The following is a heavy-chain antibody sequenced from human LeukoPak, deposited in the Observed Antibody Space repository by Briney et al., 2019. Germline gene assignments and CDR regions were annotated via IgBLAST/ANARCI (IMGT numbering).Heavy chain of an antibody. CDR1: GYTFTGQYY. D-gene: IGHD3-10*01. CDR2: ISAYNGNT. J-gene: IGHJ6*04. Sequence: ASVEVSCKASGYTFTGQYYIHWVRQAPGQGLEWMGWISAYNGNTNYAQKLQGRVTMTTDTSTSTAYMELRSLRSDDTAVYYCARERTMVRGVDTPLGPWDVWGKGTTVTVSS. V-gene: IGHV1-18*01. CDR3: ARERTMVRGVDTPLGPWDV.